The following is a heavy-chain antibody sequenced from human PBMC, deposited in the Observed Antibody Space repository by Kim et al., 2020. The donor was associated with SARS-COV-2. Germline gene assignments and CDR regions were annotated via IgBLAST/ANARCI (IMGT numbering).Heavy chain of an antibody. CDR3: ARRGYGESSPFDY. J-gene: IGHJ4*02. CDR1: GGTFSSYA. CDR2: IIPIFGTA. Sequence: SVKVACKASGGTFSSYAISWVRQAPGQGLEWMGGIIPIFGTANYAQKFQGRVTITADKSTSTAYMELSSLRSEDTAVYYRARRGYGESSPFDYWGQGTLVTVSS. V-gene: IGHV1-69*06. D-gene: IGHD3-10*01.